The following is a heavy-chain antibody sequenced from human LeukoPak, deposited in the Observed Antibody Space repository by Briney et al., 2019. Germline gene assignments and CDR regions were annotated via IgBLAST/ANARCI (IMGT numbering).Heavy chain of an antibody. Sequence: ASVKVSCKSSGYTFTGHYMHWVRQAPGQGLEWMGWINPNSGATSYAQNFQGRVTMTRDTSITTAYMELRRLRSDDTAVYYCARSDYYATGAYQYYFDFWGQGTLVTVSS. CDR1: GYTFTGHY. D-gene: IGHD3-22*01. V-gene: IGHV1-2*02. CDR2: INPNSGAT. CDR3: ARSDYYATGAYQYYFDF. J-gene: IGHJ4*02.